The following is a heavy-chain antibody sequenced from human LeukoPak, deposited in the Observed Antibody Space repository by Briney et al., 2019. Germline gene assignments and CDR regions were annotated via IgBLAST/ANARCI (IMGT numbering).Heavy chain of an antibody. V-gene: IGHV3-21*01. CDR3: ARVGLVWSVYPADY. CDR1: GFTFSSYS. Sequence: GGSLRLSCAASGFTFSSYSMNWVRQAPGKGLEWVSSISSSISYIYYADSVKGRFTISRDNAKNSLYLQMNSLRAEDTAVYYCARVGLVWSVYPADYWGQGTLVTVSS. CDR2: ISSSISYI. J-gene: IGHJ4*02. D-gene: IGHD3-3*01.